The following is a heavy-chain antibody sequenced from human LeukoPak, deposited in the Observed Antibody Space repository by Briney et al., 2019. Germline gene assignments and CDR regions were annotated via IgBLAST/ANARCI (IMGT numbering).Heavy chain of an antibody. CDR2: IRSSSSTI. CDR1: RFTFSSST. Sequence: GGSLRLSCAASRFTFSSSTMNWVRQAPGKGLEWVSYIRSSSSTIYYADSVKGRFTISRDNAKNSLYLQMNSLRAEDTAVYYCARANYGSGYVFDYWGQGTLVTVSS. D-gene: IGHD3-10*01. V-gene: IGHV3-48*01. CDR3: ARANYGSGYVFDY. J-gene: IGHJ4*02.